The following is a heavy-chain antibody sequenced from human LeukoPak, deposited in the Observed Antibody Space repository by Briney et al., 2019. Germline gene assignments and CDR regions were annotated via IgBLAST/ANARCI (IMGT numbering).Heavy chain of an antibody. D-gene: IGHD3-22*01. CDR2: ISSDTATI. Sequence: PGGSLRLSCAASEFTFSSYSMNWVRQAPGKGLQWLSYISSDTATIYYADSVEGRFTISRDNAKNSLFLQMNSLRDEDTAVYYCARAVGNYYGSSSGYWYFDLWGRGTQVTVSS. V-gene: IGHV3-48*02. CDR3: ARAVGNYYGSSSGYWYFDL. J-gene: IGHJ2*01. CDR1: EFTFSSYS.